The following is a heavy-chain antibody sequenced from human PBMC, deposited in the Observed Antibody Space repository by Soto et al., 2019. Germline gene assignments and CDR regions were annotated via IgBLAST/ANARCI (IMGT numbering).Heavy chain of an antibody. CDR2: IDPRSGVT. D-gene: IGHD4-17*01. V-gene: IGHV1-2*02. J-gene: IGHJ1*01. Sequence: ASVKASCKPYGYPFTAYYIHWIRQVLGQGLECLGWIDPRSGVTNYAQIFQGRVTMTRDMSIKTVYMDLSWLTPDHTAVYDCATDYYGAFGIWDQETLVAASS. CDR1: GYPFTAYY. CDR3: ATDYYGAFGI.